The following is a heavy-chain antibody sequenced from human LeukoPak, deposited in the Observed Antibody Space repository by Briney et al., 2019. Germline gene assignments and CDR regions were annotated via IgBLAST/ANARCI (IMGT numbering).Heavy chain of an antibody. CDR2: IIPIFGTA. V-gene: IGHV1-69*06. J-gene: IGHJ3*02. Sequence: ASVTVSFKASGGTFSSFAISWMRQAPGQGMEWMGGIIPIFGTANYAQKFQGRVTITADKSTSTAYMELSSLRSEDTAVYYCARQTMVRGVTDAFDIWGQGTMVTVSS. D-gene: IGHD3-10*01. CDR3: ARQTMVRGVTDAFDI. CDR1: GGTFSSFA.